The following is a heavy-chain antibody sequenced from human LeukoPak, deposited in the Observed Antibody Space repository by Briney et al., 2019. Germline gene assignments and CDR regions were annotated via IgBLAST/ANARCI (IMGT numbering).Heavy chain of an antibody. CDR1: GSTFSDYY. D-gene: IGHD2-2*01. CDR2: ISSSGSSI. Sequence: PGGSLRLSCAASGSTFSDYYMNWIRQAPGKGLEWVSYISSSGSSIYYADSVKGRFTISRDNAKNSVYLQMNSLRAEDTAVYYCAREGNIVVVPAAMDYWGQGTLVTVSS. J-gene: IGHJ4*02. V-gene: IGHV3-11*04. CDR3: AREGNIVVVPAAMDY.